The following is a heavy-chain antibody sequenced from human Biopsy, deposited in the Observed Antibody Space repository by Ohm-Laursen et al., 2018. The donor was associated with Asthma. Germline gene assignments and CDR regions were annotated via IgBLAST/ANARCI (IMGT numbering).Heavy chain of an antibody. V-gene: IGHV5-51*01. D-gene: IGHD3-10*01. CDR3: ARLAYGSGSFFDF. CDR1: GYIFTSYW. J-gene: IGHJ4*02. Sequence: VESLRISCKASGYIFTSYWIGWVRQMPGKGLEWMGIIFPGDSDTIYSPSFQGQVTISADKSISTAYLQWSSLKASDTAIYYCARLAYGSGSFFDFWGQGTLVTVAS. CDR2: IFPGDSDT.